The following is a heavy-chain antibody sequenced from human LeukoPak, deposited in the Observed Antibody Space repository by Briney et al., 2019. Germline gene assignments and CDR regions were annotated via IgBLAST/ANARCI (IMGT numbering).Heavy chain of an antibody. J-gene: IGHJ4*02. CDR3: ARGGASSRYFDY. V-gene: IGHV4-59*12. D-gene: IGHD1-26*01. CDR2: VSYSGST. CDR1: GGSISSYY. Sequence: SETLSLTCTVSGGSISSYYWSWIRQPAGKGLEWIGFVSYSGSTNYNPSLNGRVTISLDTSKNQFSLRLNSVTAADTAVYYCARGGASSRYFDYWGQGTLVTVSS.